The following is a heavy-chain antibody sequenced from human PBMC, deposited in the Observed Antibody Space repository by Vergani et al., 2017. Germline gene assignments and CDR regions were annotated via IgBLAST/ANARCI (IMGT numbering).Heavy chain of an antibody. D-gene: IGHD6-6*01. CDR3: AKDLGTSSGGGWFDP. CDR2: ISWNSNSI. V-gene: IGHV3-9*02. CDR1: GFTSAGYA. J-gene: IGHJ5*02. Sequence: EVQLEESGGGLVLPGRSLRLSCVASGFTSAGYAMQWVRQAPGKGLEWVSGISWNSNSIGYADSVKGRITISRDNAKNSLYLQMNSLRAEDTALYYCAKDLGTSSGGGWFDPGGQGTLVTVSS.